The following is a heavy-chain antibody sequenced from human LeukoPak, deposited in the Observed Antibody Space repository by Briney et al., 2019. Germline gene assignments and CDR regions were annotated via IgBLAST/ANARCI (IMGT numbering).Heavy chain of an antibody. V-gene: IGHV3-23*01. CDR2: IGGSSGST. J-gene: IGHJ4*02. CDR3: AKGVSSPLYYFDY. CDR1: GFTFSSCA. D-gene: IGHD6-13*01. Sequence: PGGSLRLSCAASGFTFSSCAMRWVRQAPGKGLEWVSSIGGSSGSTYYADSVKGRFTNSRDNSKNTLYLQMNSLRAEDTAVYYCAKGVSSPLYYFDYWGQGTLVTVSS.